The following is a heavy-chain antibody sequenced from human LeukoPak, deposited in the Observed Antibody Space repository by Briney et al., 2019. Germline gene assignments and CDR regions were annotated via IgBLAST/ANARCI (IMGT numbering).Heavy chain of an antibody. CDR1: GGSFNGYY. J-gene: IGHJ4*02. V-gene: IGHV4-34*12. CDR2: IIHDGST. CDR3: ARDEY. Sequence: QPSETLSLTCAVFGGSFNGYYWTWIRQPPGKGLEWIGEIIHDGSTNYNPSLKSRVTISADTSKNQFSLKLSSVTAADTAVYYCARDEYWGQGTLVTVSS.